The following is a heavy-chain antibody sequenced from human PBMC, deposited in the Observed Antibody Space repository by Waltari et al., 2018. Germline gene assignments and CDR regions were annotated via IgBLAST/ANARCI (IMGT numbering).Heavy chain of an antibody. CDR1: GYPFTDYY. V-gene: IGHV3-23*04. D-gene: IGHD2-2*01. CDR3: AKDVALLVVPAAHDWFDP. CDR2: ISGAGMTT. Sequence: VQLVQSGAEVKKPGASVKVSCKASGYPFTDYYFHWVRQAPGKGLEWVSGISGAGMTTYYADSVRGRFTISRDNAKNTVYLQMDSLRVEDTAVYYCAKDVALLVVPAAHDWFDPWGQGTLVTVSS. J-gene: IGHJ5*02.